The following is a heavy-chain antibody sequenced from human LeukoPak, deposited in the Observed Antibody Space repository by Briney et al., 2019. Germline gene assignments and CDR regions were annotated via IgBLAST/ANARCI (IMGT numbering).Heavy chain of an antibody. Sequence: SGGALRLSCAASGFTSSSYWMHWVRQGPGKGLVWVSRISGDGTARNYADSVKGRFTISRDDAKNTVDLQMNSLRGEDTAVYYCARDFDGPRASDYWGQGISVTVSS. V-gene: IGHV3-74*01. CDR2: ISGDGTAR. D-gene: IGHD4-17*01. CDR3: ARDFDGPRASDY. J-gene: IGHJ4*02. CDR1: GFTSSSYW.